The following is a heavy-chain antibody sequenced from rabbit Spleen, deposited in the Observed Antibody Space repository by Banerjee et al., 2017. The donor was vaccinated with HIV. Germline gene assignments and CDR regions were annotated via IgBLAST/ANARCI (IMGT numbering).Heavy chain of an antibody. D-gene: IGHD6-1*01. CDR1: GFSFSGSYR. V-gene: IGHV1S45*01. CDR2: IDAASGRA. CDR3: ARRPDYDGYGYAL. J-gene: IGHJ4*01. Sequence: QEQLEESGGDLVKPEGSLTLTCIASGFSFSGSYRICWVRQAPGKGLEWIGTIDAASGRASLANWAKGRFTISKTSSTTVTLQMASLTAADTATYFCARRPDYDGYGYALWGPGTLVTVS.